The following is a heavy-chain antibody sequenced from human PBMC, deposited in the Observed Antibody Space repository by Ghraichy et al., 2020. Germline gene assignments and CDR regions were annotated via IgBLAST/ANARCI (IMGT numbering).Heavy chain of an antibody. V-gene: IGHV3-7*01. J-gene: IGHJ4*02. D-gene: IGHD6-13*01. Sequence: GGSLRLSCAASGFTFSSYGMSWVRQAPGKGLEWVANIKEDGSEKYYVDSVRGRFTISRDNAKNSLYLQMNSLRAEDTAVYYCARDGRPSSWLDFDYWGQGTLVTVSS. CDR1: GFTFSSYG. CDR3: ARDGRPSSWLDFDY. CDR2: IKEDGSEK.